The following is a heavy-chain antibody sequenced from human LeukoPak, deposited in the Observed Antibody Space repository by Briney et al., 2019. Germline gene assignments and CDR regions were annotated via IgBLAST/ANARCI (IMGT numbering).Heavy chain of an antibody. CDR2: ITTSGGAK. Sequence: GGSLRLSCAASGFTFSSYSVNWVRQAPGKGLEWISYITTSGGAKNYADSVKGRFTISRDNAENSLYLQMNSLRAEDTAVYYCARDRGGDYGDYSMYYFDYWGQGTLVTVSS. D-gene: IGHD4-17*01. V-gene: IGHV3-48*01. CDR1: GFTFSSYS. CDR3: ARDRGGDYGDYSMYYFDY. J-gene: IGHJ4*02.